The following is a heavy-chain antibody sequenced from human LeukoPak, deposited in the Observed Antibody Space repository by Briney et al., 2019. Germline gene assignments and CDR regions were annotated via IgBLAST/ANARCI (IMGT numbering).Heavy chain of an antibody. J-gene: IGHJ4*02. CDR1: GGTFSSYA. Sequence: SSVKVSCKASGGTFSSYAISWVRQAPGQGLEWMGWISAYNGNTKYAQKLQGRVTMTTDTSTSTAYMELRSLRCDDTAVYYCARDQGSYSAFDYWGQGTLVTVSS. D-gene: IGHD1-26*01. CDR2: ISAYNGNT. CDR3: ARDQGSYSAFDY. V-gene: IGHV1-18*01.